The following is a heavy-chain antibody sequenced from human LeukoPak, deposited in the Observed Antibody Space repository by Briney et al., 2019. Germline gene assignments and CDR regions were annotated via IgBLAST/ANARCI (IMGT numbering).Heavy chain of an antibody. CDR2: IYYSGST. D-gene: IGHD3-22*01. Sequence: SETLSLTCTVSGGSISPYYWSWLRQPPGKGLEWIGYIYYSGSTNYNPSLKSRVTISVDTSKKQFSLKVRSVTAADTAVYYCARRDSPFDLWGRGTLVTVS. J-gene: IGHJ2*01. CDR1: GGSISPYY. CDR3: ARRDSPFDL. V-gene: IGHV4-59*01.